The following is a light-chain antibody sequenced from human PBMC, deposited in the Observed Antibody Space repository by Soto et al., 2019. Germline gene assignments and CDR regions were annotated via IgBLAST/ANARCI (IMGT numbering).Light chain of an antibody. CDR1: RDISSW. V-gene: IGKV1-12*01. CDR3: QQADSLPLT. Sequence: DIQLTQSPSSVSASVGDRVTITCRASRDISSWLAWYQQKPGQAPNILVFAASTLQRGVPTRFSGRGSGTEFTPTIDSLQPEDFATYYCQQADSLPLTFGGGTKVDIK. CDR2: AAS. J-gene: IGKJ4*01.